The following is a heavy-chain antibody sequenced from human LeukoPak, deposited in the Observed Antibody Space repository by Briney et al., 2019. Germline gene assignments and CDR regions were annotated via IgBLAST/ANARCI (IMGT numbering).Heavy chain of an antibody. CDR3: AKVVGAVAPGHYFDY. V-gene: IGHV3-23*01. D-gene: IGHD6-19*01. CDR1: GFTFSSYA. CDR2: ISGSGGST. J-gene: IGHJ4*02. Sequence: GGSLRLSCAASGFTFSSYAMSWVRQAPGKGLEWGSAISGSGGSTYYADSVKGRFTISRDNSKNTLYLQMNSMRAEDTAVYYCAKVVGAVAPGHYFDYWGQGTLVTVSS.